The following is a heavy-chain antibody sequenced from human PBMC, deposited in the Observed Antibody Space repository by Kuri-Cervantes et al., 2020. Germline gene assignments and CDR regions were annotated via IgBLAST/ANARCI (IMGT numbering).Heavy chain of an antibody. V-gene: IGHV1-18*01. CDR1: GYTFTSYD. Sequence: ASVKVSCKASGYTFTSYDISWVRQAPGQGLEWMGWISAYNGNTNYAQKLQGRVTMTTDTSTSTAYMELRSLRSDDTAVYYYARGGRGRLLWFGELEYGMDVWGQGTTVTVSS. J-gene: IGHJ6*02. D-gene: IGHD3-10*01. CDR2: ISAYNGNT. CDR3: ARGGRGRLLWFGELEYGMDV.